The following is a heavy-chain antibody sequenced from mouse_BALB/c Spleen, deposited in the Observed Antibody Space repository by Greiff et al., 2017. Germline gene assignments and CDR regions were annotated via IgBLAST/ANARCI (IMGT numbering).Heavy chain of an antibody. CDR3: ARSYDGKVWYFDV. V-gene: IGHV5-15*02. CDR1: GFTFSDYG. CDR2: ISNLAYSI. J-gene: IGHJ1*01. Sequence: EVKLVESGGGLVQPGGSRKLSCAASGFTFSDYGMAWVRQAPGKGPEWVAFISNLAYSIYYADTVTGRFTISRENAKNTLYLEMSSLRSEDTAMYYCARSYDGKVWYFDVWGAGTTVTVSS. D-gene: IGHD2-14*01.